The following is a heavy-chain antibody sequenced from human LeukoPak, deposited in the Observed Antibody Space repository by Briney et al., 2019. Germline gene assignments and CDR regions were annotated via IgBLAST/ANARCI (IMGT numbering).Heavy chain of an antibody. CDR3: AKEGTAQISTWYDN. Sequence: GGSLRLSCAASGFTFSSYWMHWVRQVPGKGLEWVSHITSDVTGTRYADSVKGRFTISRDNSRNTLFLQMNSLSPEDTAVYYCAKEGTAQISTWYDNWGQGTLVTVSS. CDR2: ITSDVTGT. J-gene: IGHJ4*02. D-gene: IGHD2-2*01. V-gene: IGHV3-74*01. CDR1: GFTFSSYW.